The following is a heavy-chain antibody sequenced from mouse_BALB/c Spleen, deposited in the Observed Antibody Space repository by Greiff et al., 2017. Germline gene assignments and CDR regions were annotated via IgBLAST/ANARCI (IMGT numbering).Heavy chain of an antibody. D-gene: IGHD1-1*02. CDR3: ARGGKYFDY. J-gene: IGHJ2*01. CDR1: GFTFSSFG. Sequence: DVMLVESGGGLVQPGGSRKLSCAASGFTFSSFGMHWVRQAPEKGLEWVAYISSGSSTIYYADTVKGRFTISRDNPKNTLFLQMTSLRSEDTAMYYCARGGKYFDYWGQGTTLTVAS. CDR2: ISSGSSTI. V-gene: IGHV5-17*02.